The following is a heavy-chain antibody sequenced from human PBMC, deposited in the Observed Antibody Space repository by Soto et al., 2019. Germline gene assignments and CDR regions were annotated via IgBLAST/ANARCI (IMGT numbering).Heavy chain of an antibody. J-gene: IGHJ6*02. Sequence: QTLSLTCAISGDSVSSNSAAWNWIRQSPSRGLEWLGRTYYRSKWYNDYAVSVKSRITIIPDTSKNQFSLQLNSVTPEDTAVYYCARDLEGTGTKRYYYGMDVWGQGTTVTVSS. CDR2: TYYRSKWYN. D-gene: IGHD1-7*01. V-gene: IGHV6-1*01. CDR1: GDSVSSNSAA. CDR3: ARDLEGTGTKRYYYGMDV.